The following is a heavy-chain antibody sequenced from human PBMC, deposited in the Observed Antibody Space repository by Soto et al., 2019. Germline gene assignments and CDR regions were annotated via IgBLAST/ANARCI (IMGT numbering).Heavy chain of an antibody. Sequence: QVQLVQSGAEVKKPGASVRVSCKASGYTFDPYGLNWVRQAPGQGLEWMGWISTHTGNTDYPQRFQGRVTMTTDKSTSTAFLDLRSLTSHDTAVYYCVRDVSVSSGSFRGYWGQGTLVSVSS. CDR2: ISTHTGNT. CDR3: VRDVSVSSGSFRGY. V-gene: IGHV1-18*01. CDR1: GYTFDPYG. D-gene: IGHD1-1*01. J-gene: IGHJ4*02.